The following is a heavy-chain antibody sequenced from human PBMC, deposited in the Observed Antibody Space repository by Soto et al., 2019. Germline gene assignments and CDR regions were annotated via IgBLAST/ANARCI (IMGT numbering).Heavy chain of an antibody. J-gene: IGHJ6*03. CDR2: ISGSGGST. CDR1: GFTFSSYA. Sequence: EVQLLESGGGLVQPGGSLRLSCAASGFTFSSYAMSWVRQAPGKGLEWVSAISGSGGSTYYADSVKGRFTISRDTSKNSLYLQMNSLRAEDTAVYYCANSVRGDYYCYYMDVWGKGTTVTVSS. CDR3: ANSVRGDYYCYYMDV. D-gene: IGHD3-10*02. V-gene: IGHV3-23*01.